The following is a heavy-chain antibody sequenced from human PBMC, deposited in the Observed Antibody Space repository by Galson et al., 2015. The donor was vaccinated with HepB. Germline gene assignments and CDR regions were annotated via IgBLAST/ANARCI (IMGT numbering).Heavy chain of an antibody. V-gene: IGHV1-18*01. CDR1: GYTFTSYG. CDR2: ISAYNGNT. D-gene: IGHD3-10*01. Sequence: SVKVSCKASGYTFTSYGISWVRQAPGQGLEWMGWISAYNGNTNYAQKLQGRVTMTTDTSTSTAYMELRSLRSDDTAVYYCARDGGYYGSGDGGGWFDPWGQGTLVTVSS. CDR3: ARDGGYYGSGDGGGWFDP. J-gene: IGHJ5*02.